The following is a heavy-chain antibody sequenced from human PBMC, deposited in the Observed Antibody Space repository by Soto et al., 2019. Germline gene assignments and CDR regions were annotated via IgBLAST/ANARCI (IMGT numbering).Heavy chain of an antibody. D-gene: IGHD2-15*01. CDR1: GFTFSNAW. J-gene: IGHJ6*02. V-gene: IGHV3-15*07. CDR2: IKSKTDGGTT. CDR3: TTLGSECSGGSCYGDYGMDV. Sequence: GGSLRLSCAASGFTFSNAWMNWVRQAPGKGLEWVGRIKSKTDGGTTDYAAPVKGRFTISRDDSKNTLYLQMNSLKTEDTAVYYCTTLGSECSGGSCYGDYGMDVWGQGTTVTVSS.